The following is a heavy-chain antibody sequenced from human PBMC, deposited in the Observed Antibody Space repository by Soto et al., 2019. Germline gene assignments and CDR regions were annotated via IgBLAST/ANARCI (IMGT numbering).Heavy chain of an antibody. CDR2: ISGSGGST. J-gene: IGHJ5*02. CDR1: GFTFSSYA. D-gene: IGHD3-10*01. V-gene: IGHV3-23*01. CDR3: AKDPRINYYGSGSFNWFDP. Sequence: GGSLRLSCAASGFTFSSYAMSWVRQAPGKXLEWVSAISGSGGSTYYADSVKGRFTISRDNSKNTLYLQMNSLRAEDTAVYYCAKDPRINYYGSGSFNWFDPWGQGTLVTVSS.